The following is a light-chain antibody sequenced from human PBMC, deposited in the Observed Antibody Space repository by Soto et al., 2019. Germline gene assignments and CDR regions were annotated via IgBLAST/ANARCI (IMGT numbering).Light chain of an antibody. CDR3: QQYNNWWT. V-gene: IGKV3-15*01. Sequence: EIVMTQSPATLSVSPGERATLSCRASQSVSSNLAWYQQKPGQAPRLLIYGASTRATGIPARFSGSGSGTELTLTISGLQSEEFEVYYCQQYNNWWTFAQGTKV. CDR1: QSVSSN. J-gene: IGKJ1*01. CDR2: GAS.